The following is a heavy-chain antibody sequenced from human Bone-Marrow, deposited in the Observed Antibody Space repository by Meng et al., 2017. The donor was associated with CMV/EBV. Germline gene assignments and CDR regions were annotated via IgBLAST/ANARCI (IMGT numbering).Heavy chain of an antibody. CDR3: ARERLYSSSWYFDY. CDR1: GGSFSGYY. V-gene: IGHV4-34*01. J-gene: IGHJ4*02. CDR2: INHSGST. D-gene: IGHD6-13*01. Sequence: SETLSLTCVVYGGSFSGYYWTWIRRPPGKGLEWIGEINHSGSTNYNPSLKSRVTISVDTSKNQFSLKLSSVTAADTAVYYCARERLYSSSWYFDYWGQGTLVTVSS.